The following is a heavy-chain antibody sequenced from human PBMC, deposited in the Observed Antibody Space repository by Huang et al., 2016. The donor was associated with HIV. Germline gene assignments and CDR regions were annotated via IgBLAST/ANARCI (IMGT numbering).Heavy chain of an antibody. D-gene: IGHD3-22*01. Sequence: EVQLVESGGGLVQPGGSLRLSCAASGFSISSYWMHWVRQAPGKGLVGVERIDSDGSRTSYADSVKGRFTISRDNAKNTLYLQMNSLRAEDTAVYYCARDPRIQSWLNFFDYWGQGTLVSVSS. CDR2: IDSDGSRT. CDR3: ARDPRIQSWLNFFDY. CDR1: GFSISSYW. V-gene: IGHV3-74*01. J-gene: IGHJ4*02.